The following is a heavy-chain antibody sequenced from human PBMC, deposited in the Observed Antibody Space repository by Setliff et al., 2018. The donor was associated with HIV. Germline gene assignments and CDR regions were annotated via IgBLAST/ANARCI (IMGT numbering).Heavy chain of an antibody. D-gene: IGHD3-3*01. J-gene: IGHJ4*02. CDR3: ARAPRIFPEFNNPHPHFDH. V-gene: IGHV1-2*06. CDR2: INPDSRGT. CDR1: GYAFTDYS. Sequence: ASVKVSCKTSGYAFTDYSIHWVRQAPGQGLEWVGRINPDSRGTNYAQTCQGRVTMTTDTSTSTAYMELRGLISDDTAVYFCARAPRIFPEFNNPHPHFDHWGQGTLVTVSS.